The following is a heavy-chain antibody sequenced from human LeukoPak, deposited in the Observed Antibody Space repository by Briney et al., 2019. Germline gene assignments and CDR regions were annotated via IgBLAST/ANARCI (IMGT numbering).Heavy chain of an antibody. D-gene: IGHD6-13*01. J-gene: IGHJ5*01. CDR1: GYTFTSNY. V-gene: IGHV1-2*02. Sequence: GASVKVSCKASGYTFTSNYMHWVRQAPGQGLEWMGWINSNSGDTRYAQTFQGRVTMTRDTSITTAYMALSGLRSDDTAVYYCARASGSSWFDYWVQGTLVTVSS. CDR3: ARASGSSWFDY. CDR2: INSNSGDT.